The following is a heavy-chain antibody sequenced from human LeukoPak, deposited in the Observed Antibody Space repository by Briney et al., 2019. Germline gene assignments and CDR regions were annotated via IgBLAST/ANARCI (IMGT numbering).Heavy chain of an antibody. J-gene: IGHJ5*02. Sequence: SETLSPTCTVSGGSISSYYWSWIRQPPGKGLEWIGYIYYSGSTNYNPSLKSRVTISVDTSKNQFSLKLSSVTAADTAVYYCARATYSSSWYFAFDPWGQGTLVTVSS. D-gene: IGHD6-13*01. CDR2: IYYSGST. CDR1: GGSISSYY. V-gene: IGHV4-59*01. CDR3: ARATYSSSWYFAFDP.